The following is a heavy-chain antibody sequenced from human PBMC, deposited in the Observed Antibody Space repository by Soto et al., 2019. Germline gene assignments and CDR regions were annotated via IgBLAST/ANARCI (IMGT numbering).Heavy chain of an antibody. Sequence: QVQLVQSGAEVRKPGASVKVSCKASGYTFTTYGISWVRQAPGQGLEWMGWISGYNGHTKYAQKFQGRVTMTTDTSKSTVYTDLRSLRSDDTAVYYCAREGEMPYYYYCLDVWGQGTTVTVSS. CDR3: AREGEMPYYYYCLDV. D-gene: IGHD3-16*01. CDR1: GYTFTTYG. CDR2: ISGYNGHT. V-gene: IGHV1-18*01. J-gene: IGHJ6*02.